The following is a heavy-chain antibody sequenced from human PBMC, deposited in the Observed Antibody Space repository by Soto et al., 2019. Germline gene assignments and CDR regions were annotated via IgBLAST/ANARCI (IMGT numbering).Heavy chain of an antibody. V-gene: IGHV1-18*01. CDR3: ARERGTYTYGDC. CDR2: VNIYEGST. J-gene: IGHJ4*02. D-gene: IGHD5-18*01. CDR1: GYTFTNYG. Sequence: QVQLVQSGAEVRKPGASVKVSCKASGYTFTNYGSNWVRQAPGQGLEWMGWVNIYEGSTNYAQKFQGRVTMTTDTSTSTVYLELRSLRYDDTAIYYCARERGTYTYGDCWGQGTLVTVSS.